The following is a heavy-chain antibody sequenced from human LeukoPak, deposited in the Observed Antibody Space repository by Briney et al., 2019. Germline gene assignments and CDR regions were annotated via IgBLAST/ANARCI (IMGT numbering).Heavy chain of an antibody. V-gene: IGHV3-23*01. Sequence: GGSLRLSCAAPGFTFSSYAMSWVRQAPGKGLEWVSAISGGGGSTYYADSVKGRFTISRDNSKNTLYLQMNSLRAEDTAVYYCAKDVIAAAGNNWFDPWGQGTLVTVSS. J-gene: IGHJ5*02. CDR2: ISGGGGST. CDR1: GFTFSSYA. D-gene: IGHD6-13*01. CDR3: AKDVIAAAGNNWFDP.